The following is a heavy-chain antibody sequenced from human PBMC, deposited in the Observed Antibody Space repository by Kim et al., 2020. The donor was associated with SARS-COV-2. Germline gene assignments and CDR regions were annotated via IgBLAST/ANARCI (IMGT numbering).Heavy chain of an antibody. J-gene: IGHJ4*02. CDR1: GFTFSSYG. CDR2: IWYDGSNK. D-gene: IGHD6-6*01. Sequence: GGSLRLSCAASGFTFSSYGMHWVRQAPGKGLEWVAVIWYDGSNKYYADSVKGRFTISRDNSKNTLYLQMNSLRAEDTAVYYCARTHSSSLTLDYWGQGTLVTVSS. CDR3: ARTHSSSLTLDY. V-gene: IGHV3-33*01.